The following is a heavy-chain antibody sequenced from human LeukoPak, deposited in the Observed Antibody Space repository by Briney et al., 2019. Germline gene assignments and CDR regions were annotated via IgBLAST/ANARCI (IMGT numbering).Heavy chain of an antibody. Sequence: ASVKVSCKASGYTFTSHYMHWVRQAPGQGLEWMGIINPSGGSTSYAQKFQGRVTMTRDTSTSTVYMELSSLRSEDTAVYYCAMGETFGPFDYWGQGTLVTVSS. V-gene: IGHV1-46*01. CDR2: INPSGGST. CDR1: GYTFTSHY. J-gene: IGHJ4*02. D-gene: IGHD3-10*01. CDR3: AMGETFGPFDY.